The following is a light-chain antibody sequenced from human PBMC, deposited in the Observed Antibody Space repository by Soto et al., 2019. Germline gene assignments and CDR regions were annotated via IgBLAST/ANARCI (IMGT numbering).Light chain of an antibody. CDR2: VAS. CDR3: QQSYSTPWT. CDR1: QSIDTY. V-gene: IGKV1-39*01. J-gene: IGKJ1*01. Sequence: DIQMTQSPSSLSTSVGDRVTITCRASQSIDTYLSWYQQKPGKAPNLLIYVASNLQSGVPSRFSGSGSGTDFTLTISSLQPEDFATYYCQQSYSTPWTFGQGTKVEIK.